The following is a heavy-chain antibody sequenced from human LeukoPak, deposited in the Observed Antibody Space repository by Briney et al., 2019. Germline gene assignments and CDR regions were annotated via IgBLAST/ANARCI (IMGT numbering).Heavy chain of an antibody. CDR2: IYYSGST. D-gene: IGHD4-17*01. CDR3: ARVGFGDYLLDS. Sequence: SETLSLTCTVSGGSINSGGYYWSGIRQHPGKSLEWIGYIYYSGSTYYNPSLKSRVTISVDTSKNQFSLKLNSVTAADTAVYYCARVGFGDYLLDSWGQGTLVTVSS. V-gene: IGHV4-31*03. CDR1: GGSINSGGYY. J-gene: IGHJ4*02.